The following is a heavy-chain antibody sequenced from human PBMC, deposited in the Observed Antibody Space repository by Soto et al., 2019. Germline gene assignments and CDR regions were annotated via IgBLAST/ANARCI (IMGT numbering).Heavy chain of an antibody. J-gene: IGHJ6*02. CDR3: ARGRDAYKLGNV. CDR2: IHPSGST. V-gene: IGHV4-34*01. CDR1: GGSLSDYY. D-gene: IGHD1-1*01. Sequence: QVQLQQWGAELLKPSETLSLTCAASGGSLSDYYWPWIRQSPGKGLEWIGEIHPSGSTNYNPSLRSRVTISRDTSKNQLSLKLTSRTAAGTAVYYCARGRDAYKLGNVWGHGTTVTVSS.